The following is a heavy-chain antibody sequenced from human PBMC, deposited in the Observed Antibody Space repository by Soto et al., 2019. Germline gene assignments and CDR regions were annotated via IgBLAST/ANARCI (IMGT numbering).Heavy chain of an antibody. Sequence: QVQLVQSGGEVKKPGASVKVSCKTSGYSFTTYGISWVRQAPGQGLEWMGWISAYNGNTNYAQKLQDRVTMTTDTSTSTGYMELMSLRSDDTAVYYCSREGPAPYFYYGMDVWGQGSTVTVSS. J-gene: IGHJ6*02. CDR2: ISAYNGNT. CDR1: GYSFTTYG. CDR3: SREGPAPYFYYGMDV. V-gene: IGHV1-18*01.